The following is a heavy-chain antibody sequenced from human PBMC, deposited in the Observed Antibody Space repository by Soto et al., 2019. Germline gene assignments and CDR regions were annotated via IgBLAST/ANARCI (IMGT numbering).Heavy chain of an antibody. Sequence: PSETLSLTCTVSGGSISSYYWSWIRQPPGKGLEWIGYIYYSGSTNYNPSLKSRVTISVDTSKNQFSLKLSSVTAADTAVYYCARLQLLPNWFDPWGQGTLVTVSS. CDR1: GGSISSYY. J-gene: IGHJ5*02. D-gene: IGHD1-1*01. CDR2: IYYSGST. V-gene: IGHV4-59*08. CDR3: ARLQLLPNWFDP.